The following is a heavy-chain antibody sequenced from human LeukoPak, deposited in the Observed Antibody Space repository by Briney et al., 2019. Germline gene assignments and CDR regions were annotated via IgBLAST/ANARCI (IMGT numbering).Heavy chain of an antibody. CDR1: GGSFSGYY. Sequence: SETLSLTCAVYGGSFSGYYWSWIRQPPGKGLEWIGEINHSGSTNYNPSLKSRVTISVDTSKNQFSLKLSSVTAADTAVYYCARESGSYTFDYWGQGTLVTVSS. CDR3: ARESGSYTFDY. D-gene: IGHD1-26*01. J-gene: IGHJ4*02. CDR2: INHSGST. V-gene: IGHV4-34*01.